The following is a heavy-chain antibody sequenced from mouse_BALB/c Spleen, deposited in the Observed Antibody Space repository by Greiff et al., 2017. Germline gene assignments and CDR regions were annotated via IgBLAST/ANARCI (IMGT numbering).Heavy chain of an antibody. CDR3: ASRMDY. CDR2: LDPAKGNT. CDR1: GFYIKDTY. J-gene: IGHJ4*01. Sequence: EVQLQQSGAELVKPGASVKFSCTASGFYIKDTYMHWVPQPPEPGLEWIGRLDPAKGNTKYDPKLQGKATITADTSSNTAYLQLSSLTSEDTAIYYCASRMDYWGQGTSVTVSA. V-gene: IGHV14-3*02.